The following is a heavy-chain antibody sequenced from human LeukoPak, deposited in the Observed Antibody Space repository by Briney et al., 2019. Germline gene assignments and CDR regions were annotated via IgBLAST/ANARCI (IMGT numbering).Heavy chain of an antibody. J-gene: IGHJ5*02. D-gene: IGHD2-15*01. CDR3: ARDLGCSGGSCDLNWFDP. CDR2: INPNSGGT. Sequence: ASVKLSCKASGYTFTGYYMHWVRQAPAQGLEWMGWINPNSGGTNNAQKSQGRVTMTRDTSISTAYMELSRLRSDDTAVYYCARDLGCSGGSCDLNWFDPWGQGTLVTVSS. CDR1: GYTFTGYY. V-gene: IGHV1-2*02.